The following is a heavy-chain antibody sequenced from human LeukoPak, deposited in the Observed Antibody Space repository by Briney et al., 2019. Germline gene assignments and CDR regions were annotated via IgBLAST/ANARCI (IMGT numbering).Heavy chain of an antibody. V-gene: IGHV3-11*04. CDR3: ARDDFIDY. J-gene: IGHJ4*02. D-gene: IGHD3-3*01. CDR1: GFPFSDYY. Sequence: GGSLRLSCAASGFPFSDYYMSWIGQAPGKGLEWVSYISRSGSTIYYADPVKGRFTISRDNAKNSLYLQMNSLRAEDTAVYYCARDDFIDYWGQGTLVTVSS. CDR2: ISRSGSTI.